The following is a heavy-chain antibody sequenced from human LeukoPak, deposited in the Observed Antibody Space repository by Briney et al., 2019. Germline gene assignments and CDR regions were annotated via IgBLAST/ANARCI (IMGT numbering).Heavy chain of an antibody. CDR3: ARVIAVRRFFDY. Sequence: SETLSLTCAVSGGSISSSNYYWAWIRQPPGKGLEWIGSIYYGGSTNYNPSLKSRVTISVDTSKNQFSLKLSSVTAADRAVYYCARVIAVRRFFDYWGQGTLVTVSS. CDR2: IYYGGST. D-gene: IGHD6-19*01. CDR1: GGSISSSNYY. J-gene: IGHJ4*02. V-gene: IGHV4-39*07.